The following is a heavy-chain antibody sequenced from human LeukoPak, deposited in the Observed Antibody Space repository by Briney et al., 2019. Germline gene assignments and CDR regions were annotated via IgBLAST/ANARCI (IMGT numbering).Heavy chain of an antibody. J-gene: IGHJ4*02. CDR3: AKDGGYSSSPLDY. V-gene: IGHV3-30*18. CDR2: ISYDGSNK. Sequence: GGSLRLSCAASGFTFSSYGMHWVRQAPGKGLKWVAVISYDGSNKYYADSVKGRFTISRDNSKNTLYLQMNSLRAEDTAVYYCAKDGGYSSSPLDYWGQGTLVTVSS. CDR1: GFTFSSYG. D-gene: IGHD6-6*01.